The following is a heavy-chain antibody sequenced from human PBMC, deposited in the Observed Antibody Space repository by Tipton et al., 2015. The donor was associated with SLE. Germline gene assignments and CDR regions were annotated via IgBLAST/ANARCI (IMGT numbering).Heavy chain of an antibody. CDR1: GFTFSSYW. D-gene: IGHD3-10*01. V-gene: IGHV3-74*01. Sequence: SLRLSCAASGFTFSSYWMYWVRQAPGKGLVWVSRINSDGSSTSYADSVKGRFTISRDNSKNTLYLQMNSLRAEDTAVYYCASQGGSGEFDAFDIWGQGTMVTVSS. J-gene: IGHJ3*02. CDR3: ASQGGSGEFDAFDI. CDR2: INSDGSST.